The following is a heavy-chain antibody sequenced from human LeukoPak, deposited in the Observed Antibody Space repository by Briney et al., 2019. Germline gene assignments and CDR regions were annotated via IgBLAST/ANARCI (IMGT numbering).Heavy chain of an antibody. Sequence: GGSLRLSCAASGFTFSSYGMHWVRQAPGKGLEWVAVMSYDGNTKYYADSVKGRFTISRDDSKNTLYLQMISLRAEDTALYYCEKEQARIVEDRDCFDYWGQGTLVTVSS. D-gene: IGHD1-26*01. CDR3: EKEQARIVEDRDCFDY. CDR1: GFTFSSYG. CDR2: MSYDGNTK. J-gene: IGHJ4*02. V-gene: IGHV3-30*18.